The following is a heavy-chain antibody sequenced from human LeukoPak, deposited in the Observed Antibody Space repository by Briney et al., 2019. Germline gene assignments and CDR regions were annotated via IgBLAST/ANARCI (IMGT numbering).Heavy chain of an antibody. CDR2: ISSSSSYI. CDR3: ARHVVAAAYYYYYYMDV. V-gene: IGHV3-21*01. D-gene: IGHD2-15*01. CDR1: GFTFSSYS. Sequence: GGSLRLSCAASGFTFSSYSMNWVRQAPGKGLEWVSSISSSSSYIYCADSVKGRFTISRDNAKNSLYLQMNSLRAEDTAVYYCARHVVAAAYYYYYYMDVRGKGTTVTVSS. J-gene: IGHJ6*03.